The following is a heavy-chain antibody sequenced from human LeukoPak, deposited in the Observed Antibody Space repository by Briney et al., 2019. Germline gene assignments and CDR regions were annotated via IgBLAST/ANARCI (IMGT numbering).Heavy chain of an antibody. CDR1: GGSISSHSYH. J-gene: IGHJ4*02. D-gene: IGHD2/OR15-2a*01. V-gene: IGHV4-39*07. CDR3: ARSTGTSMPYYFDY. CDR2: IYFSGST. Sequence: SETLSLTCTVSGGSISSHSYHWGWIRQPPGKGLEWIGSIYFSGSTYFNPSFKNRVSISLDTSKNQFSLELSSVTAADTAVYYCARSTGTSMPYYFDYWGQGTLVTVSS.